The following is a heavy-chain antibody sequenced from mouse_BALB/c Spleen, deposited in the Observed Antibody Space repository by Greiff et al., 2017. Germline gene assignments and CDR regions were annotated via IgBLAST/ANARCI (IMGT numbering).Heavy chain of an antibody. Sequence: EVKLVESGGGLVKLGGSLKLSCAASGFTFSSYYMSWVRQTPEKRLELVAAINSNGGSTYYPDTVKGRFTISRDNAKNTLYLQMSSLKSEDTALYYCARRSYYGNYPYYYAMDYWGQGTSVTVSS. CDR1: GFTFSSYY. CDR2: INSNGGST. V-gene: IGHV5-6-2*01. CDR3: ARRSYYGNYPYYYAMDY. J-gene: IGHJ4*01. D-gene: IGHD2-1*01.